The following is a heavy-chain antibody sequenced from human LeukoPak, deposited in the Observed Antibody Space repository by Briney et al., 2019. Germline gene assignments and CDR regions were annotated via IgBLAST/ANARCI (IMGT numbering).Heavy chain of an antibody. CDR2: LYYDGST. V-gene: IGHV4-59*08. CDR3: ARYSYGGFYFDY. Sequence: SETLSLTWTVSGGSISGYYWSWLRQPPGKGLEWIGYLYYDGSTTYNPSLKSRVTISLDTSKNQFFLKLSSVTAADTAVYYCARYSYGGFYFDYWGQGTLVTVSS. CDR1: GGSISGYY. D-gene: IGHD5-18*01. J-gene: IGHJ4*02.